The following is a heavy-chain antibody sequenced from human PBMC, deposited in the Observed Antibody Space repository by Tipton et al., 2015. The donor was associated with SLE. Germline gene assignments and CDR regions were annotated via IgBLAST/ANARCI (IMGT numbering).Heavy chain of an antibody. Sequence: GSLGLSCAASGFIFGDYAMSWVRQTAEKGLEWVSAISGSGGNLYYAEAVKDRFIISRDNSENTVFLQMNGLRAEDTAVYYCTRGVGRIKAGLGDFWGQGTLVTVSS. V-gene: IGHV3-23*01. CDR3: TRGVGRIKAGLGDF. CDR2: ISGSGGNL. J-gene: IGHJ4*02. CDR1: GFIFGDYA. D-gene: IGHD1-26*01.